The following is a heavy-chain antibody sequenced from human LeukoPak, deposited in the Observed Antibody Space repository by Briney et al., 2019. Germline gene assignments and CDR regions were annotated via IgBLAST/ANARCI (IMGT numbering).Heavy chain of an antibody. CDR2: VNPRSGNT. D-gene: IGHD4-17*01. V-gene: IGHV1-18*04. CDR1: GYSFTGYH. CDR3: ARDDYGDSKGWFDP. J-gene: IGHJ5*02. Sequence: ASVKISCKASGYSFTGYHIHWVRQAPGQGLEWMGWVNPRSGNTNYAQKLQGRVTMTTDTSTSTAYMELRSLRSDDTAVYYCARDDYGDSKGWFDPWGQGTLVTVSS.